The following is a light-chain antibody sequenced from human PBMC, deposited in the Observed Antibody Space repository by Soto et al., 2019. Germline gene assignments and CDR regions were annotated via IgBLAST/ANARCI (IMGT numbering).Light chain of an antibody. Sequence: QSVLTQPASVSGSPGQSITISCTGTTSDIGTYSYVSWYQQHAGKAPKLIIYEVSHRPSGVSNRFSGSKSGSTASLTISGLQAEDEAYFYCAAWDDSLNGCVFGTGTKVTVL. CDR1: TSDIGTYSY. CDR2: EVS. CDR3: AAWDDSLNGCV. V-gene: IGLV2-14*01. J-gene: IGLJ1*01.